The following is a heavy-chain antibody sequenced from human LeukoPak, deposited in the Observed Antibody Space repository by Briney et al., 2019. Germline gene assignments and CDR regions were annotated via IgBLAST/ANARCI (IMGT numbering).Heavy chain of an antibody. CDR2: INPSGGST. CDR1: GYTFTSYY. V-gene: IGHV1-46*01. D-gene: IGHD3-3*01. Sequence: ASVKVSCKASGYTFTSYYMHWVRQAPGQGLEWMGIINPSGGSTSYAQKFQGRVTMTRDTSISTAYMELSRLRSDDTAVYYCARVRQTIFGVVIMSDYYYYGMDVWGQGTTVTVSS. J-gene: IGHJ6*02. CDR3: ARVRQTIFGVVIMSDYYYYGMDV.